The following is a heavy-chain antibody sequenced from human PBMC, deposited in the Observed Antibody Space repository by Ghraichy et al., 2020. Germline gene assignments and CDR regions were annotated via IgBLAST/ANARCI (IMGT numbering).Heavy chain of an antibody. CDR3: ARDLRYYGSGSPNWFDP. D-gene: IGHD3-10*01. Sequence: SETLSLTCTVSGGSISSGGYYWSWIRQHPGKGLEWIGYIYYSGSTYYNPSLKSRVTISVDTSKNQFSLKLSSVTAADTAVYYCARDLRYYGSGSPNWFDPWGQGTLVTVSS. J-gene: IGHJ5*02. V-gene: IGHV4-31*03. CDR1: GGSISSGGYY. CDR2: IYYSGST.